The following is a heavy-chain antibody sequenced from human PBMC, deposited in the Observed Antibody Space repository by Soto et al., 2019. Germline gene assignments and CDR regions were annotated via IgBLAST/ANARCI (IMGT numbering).Heavy chain of an antibody. J-gene: IGHJ5*02. CDR2: IIPIYETV. D-gene: IGHD2-21*02. Sequence: QVSLVQSGAEVKKAGSSVKVSCKASEGTFSSYGISWVRQAPGQGLEWMGGIIPIYETVTYAQRFQGRLTISADESTSTAYMELSSLRPDDTAVYYCARDLVVTAKCLDPGGQGTLVTVSS. CDR1: EGTFSSYG. V-gene: IGHV1-69*01. CDR3: ARDLVVTAKCLDP.